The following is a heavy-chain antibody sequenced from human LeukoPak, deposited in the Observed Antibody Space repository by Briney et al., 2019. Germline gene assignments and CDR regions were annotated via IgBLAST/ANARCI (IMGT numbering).Heavy chain of an antibody. J-gene: IGHJ4*02. CDR3: ATYGDYAESDY. V-gene: IGHV3-74*01. CDR1: GFTFSGYW. CDR2: INTDGSST. D-gene: IGHD4-17*01. Sequence: GGSLRLSCAASGFTFSGYWMHWVRQVPGKGLVWVSRINTDGSSTSYADSVKGRFTISRDNAKNTLYLQMNSLRAEDTAVYYCATYGDYAESDYWGQGTLVTVSS.